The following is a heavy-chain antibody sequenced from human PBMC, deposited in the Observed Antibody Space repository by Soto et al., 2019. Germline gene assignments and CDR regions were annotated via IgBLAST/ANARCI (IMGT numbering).Heavy chain of an antibody. D-gene: IGHD2-15*01. CDR2: IDPSDSYT. V-gene: IGHV5-10-1*01. Sequence: PGESLKISCKGSGYSFTSYWISWVRQMPGKGLEWMGRIDPSDSYTNYSPSFQGHVTISADKSISTAYLQWSSLKASDTAMYYCARPSGYCSGGSCYTQSYYYCGMDVWGQGTTVTVSS. J-gene: IGHJ6*02. CDR3: ARPSGYCSGGSCYTQSYYYCGMDV. CDR1: GYSFTSYW.